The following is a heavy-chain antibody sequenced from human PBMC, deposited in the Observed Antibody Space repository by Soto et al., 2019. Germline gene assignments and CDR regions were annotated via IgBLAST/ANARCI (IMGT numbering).Heavy chain of an antibody. CDR3: ARSQGSSTSLEIYYYYYYGMDV. Sequence: QVQLVQSGAEVKKPGSSVKVSCKASGGTFSSYAISWVRQAPGQGLEWMGGINPISGTANYAQKFQGRVTITADESTSTAYMELSSLRSGDMAVYYCARSQGSSTSLEIYYYYYYGMDVWGQGTTVTVSS. CDR2: INPISGTA. D-gene: IGHD2-2*01. CDR1: GGTFSSYA. J-gene: IGHJ6*02. V-gene: IGHV1-69*01.